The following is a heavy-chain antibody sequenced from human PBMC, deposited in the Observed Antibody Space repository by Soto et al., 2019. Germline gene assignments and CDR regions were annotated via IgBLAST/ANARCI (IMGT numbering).Heavy chain of an antibody. CDR3: ARDHPGSSHFDY. Sequence: SETLSLTCAVSGGSISSGGYSWSWIRQPPGKGLEWIGYIYHSGSTYYNPSLKSRVTISVDTSKNQFSLKLTSVTAADTAVYYCARDHPGSSHFDYWGQGTLVTVSS. D-gene: IGHD3-10*01. CDR1: GGSISSGGYS. CDR2: IYHSGST. J-gene: IGHJ4*02. V-gene: IGHV4-30-2*01.